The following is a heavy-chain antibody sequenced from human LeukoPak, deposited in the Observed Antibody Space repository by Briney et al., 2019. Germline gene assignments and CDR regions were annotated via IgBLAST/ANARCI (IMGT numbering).Heavy chain of an antibody. Sequence: KASVTLSLTCTVSGGSISSYYWSWIRQPAGKGLEWIGRIYTSGSTNYNPSLKSRVTMSVDTSKNQFSLKLSSVTAADTAVYYCARDLSSGYAYDAFDLWGQGTMVTVSS. J-gene: IGHJ3*01. D-gene: IGHD3-22*01. V-gene: IGHV4-4*07. CDR1: GGSISSYY. CDR3: ARDLSSGYAYDAFDL. CDR2: IYTSGST.